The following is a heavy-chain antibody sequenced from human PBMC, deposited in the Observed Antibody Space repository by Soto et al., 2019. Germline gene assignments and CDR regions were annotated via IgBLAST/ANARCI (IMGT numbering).Heavy chain of an antibody. J-gene: IGHJ4*02. CDR2: IKSKTDGGTT. CDR3: TTDRKWGAWELLPHRGVGC. D-gene: IGHD1-26*01. Sequence: EVQLVESGGGLVKPGGSLRLSCAASGFTFSNAWMNWVRQAPGKGLEWVGRIKSKTDGGTTDYAAPVKGRFTISRDDSKNTLYLQMNSLKTEDTAVYYCTTDRKWGAWELLPHRGVGCWGQGTLVTVSS. V-gene: IGHV3-15*07. CDR1: GFTFSNAW.